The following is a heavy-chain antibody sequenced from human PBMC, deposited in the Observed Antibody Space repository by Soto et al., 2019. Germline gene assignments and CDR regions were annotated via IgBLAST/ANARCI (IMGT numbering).Heavy chain of an antibody. CDR1: GGSISSYY. J-gene: IGHJ5*02. V-gene: IGHV4-59*01. CDR3: ARIDYYDSSGQQRGWFAP. Sequence: SETLSLTCTVSGGSISSYYWSWIRQPPGKGLEWIGYIYYSGSTNYNPSLKSRVTISVDTSKNQFSLKLSSVTAADTAVYYCARIDYYDSSGQQRGWFAPWGQGTLVTVSS. CDR2: IYYSGST. D-gene: IGHD3-22*01.